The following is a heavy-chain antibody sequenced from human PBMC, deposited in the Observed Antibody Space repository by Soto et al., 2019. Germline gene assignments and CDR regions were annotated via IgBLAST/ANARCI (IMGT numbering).Heavy chain of an antibody. CDR3: ARSSSWLEYFDY. CDR1: GGSISSYY. V-gene: IGHV4-59*01. Sequence: PSETLSLTCTVSGGSISSYYWSWIRQPPGKGLEWIGYIYYSGSTNYNPSLKSRVTISVDTSKNQFSLKLSSVTAADTAVYYCARSSSWLEYFDYWGQGTLVTVS. CDR2: IYYSGST. J-gene: IGHJ4*02. D-gene: IGHD2-15*01.